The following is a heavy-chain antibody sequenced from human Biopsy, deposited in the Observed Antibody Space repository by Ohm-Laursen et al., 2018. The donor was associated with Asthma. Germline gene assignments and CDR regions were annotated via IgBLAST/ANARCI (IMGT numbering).Heavy chain of an antibody. CDR2: ISYDGTNK. D-gene: IGHD1-20*01. CDR1: GFTFSDYD. J-gene: IGHJ6*02. V-gene: IGHV3-30-3*01. CDR3: ARDLRSDNWNPWGMDV. Sequence: SLRLSCAASGFTFSDYDMHWVLQAPGKGLEWVAVISYDGTNKDYADSVKGRFTFSRDNSQNTLSLEMNSLRVEDTAVYYCARDLRSDNWNPWGMDVWGLGTTVTVAS.